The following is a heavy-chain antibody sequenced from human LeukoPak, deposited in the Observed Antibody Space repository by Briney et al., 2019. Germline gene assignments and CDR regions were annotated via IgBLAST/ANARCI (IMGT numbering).Heavy chain of an antibody. Sequence: SETLSLTCTVSGYSISSGYYWGWIRQPPGKGLEWIGRIYTSGSTNYNPSLKSRVTISVDTSKNQFSLKLSSVTAADTAVYYCARDPDFWSGYYDWGQGTLVTVSS. D-gene: IGHD3-3*01. CDR3: ARDPDFWSGYYD. CDR1: GYSISSGYY. J-gene: IGHJ4*02. V-gene: IGHV4-38-2*02. CDR2: IYTSGST.